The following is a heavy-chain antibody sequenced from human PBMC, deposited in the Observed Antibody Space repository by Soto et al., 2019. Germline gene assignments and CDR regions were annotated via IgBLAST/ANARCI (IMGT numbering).Heavy chain of an antibody. Sequence: SETLSLTCAVYGGSFSDYYWSWIRQPPGKGLEWIGEINHSGSTNYNPSLKSRVTISVDTSKNQFPLKLSSVTAADTAVYYCARGGAKKAIAAAGTSYSQYYYYYYGMDVWGQGTTVTVSS. D-gene: IGHD6-13*01. CDR2: INHSGST. J-gene: IGHJ6*02. CDR3: ARGGAKKAIAAAGTSYSQYYYYYYGMDV. V-gene: IGHV4-34*01. CDR1: GGSFSDYY.